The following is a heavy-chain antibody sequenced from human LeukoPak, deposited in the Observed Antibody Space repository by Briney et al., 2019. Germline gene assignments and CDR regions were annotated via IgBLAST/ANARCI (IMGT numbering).Heavy chain of an antibody. J-gene: IGHJ4*02. V-gene: IGHV4-61*01. CDR1: GGSVSSDSLY. CDR2: IYYTGST. Sequence: SETLSLTCTVSGGSVSSDSLYWSWIRQPPGKGLEWIGYIYYTGSTNYNPSLKSRVTISVDTSKNQFSLRLSSVTAADTAMYYCARLHCTRTSCCFDYWGQGTLVTVSS. CDR3: ARLHCTRTSCCFDY. D-gene: IGHD2-2*01.